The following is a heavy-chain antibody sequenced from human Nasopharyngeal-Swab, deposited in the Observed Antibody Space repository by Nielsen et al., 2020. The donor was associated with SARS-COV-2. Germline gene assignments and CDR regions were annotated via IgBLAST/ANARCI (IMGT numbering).Heavy chain of an antibody. D-gene: IGHD4-23*01. J-gene: IGHJ4*02. CDR2: ISSISGRTK. CDR3: ARETAKDYGGYPDY. V-gene: IGHV3-11*01. Sequence: GGSLRLSCTISGFTFSDYYMSWIRQAPGKGLEWVSVISSISGRTKYYADSVKGRFTISRDNAKNSEYLTLNSLRPEDTAVYYCARETAKDYGGYPDYWGQGTLVTVSS. CDR1: GFTFSDYY.